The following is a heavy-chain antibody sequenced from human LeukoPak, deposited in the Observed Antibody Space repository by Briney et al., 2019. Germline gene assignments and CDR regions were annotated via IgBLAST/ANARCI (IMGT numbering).Heavy chain of an antibody. J-gene: IGHJ4*02. CDR3: ARVLTDSSGYWADIPTGY. D-gene: IGHD3-22*01. Sequence: ASVKVSCKASGYTFTSYGISWVRQAPGQGLEWMGWISAYNGNTNYAQKLQGRVTMTTDTSTSTAYMELRSLRSDDTAVYYCARVLTDSSGYWADIPTGYWGQGTLVTVSS. CDR1: GYTFTSYG. V-gene: IGHV1-18*01. CDR2: ISAYNGNT.